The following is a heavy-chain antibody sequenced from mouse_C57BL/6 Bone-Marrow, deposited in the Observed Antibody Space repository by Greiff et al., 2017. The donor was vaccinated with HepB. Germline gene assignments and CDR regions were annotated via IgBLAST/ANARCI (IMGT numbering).Heavy chain of an antibody. J-gene: IGHJ3*01. CDR2: IDPSDSYT. V-gene: IGHV1-59*01. CDR1: GYTFTSYW. CDR3: ARYDYGGFAY. Sequence: VQLQQPGAELVRPGTSVKLSCKASGYTFTSYWMHWVKQRPGQGLEWIGVIDPSDSYTNYNQKFKGKATLTVDTSSSTAYMQLSSLTSEDSAVYYCARYDYGGFAYWGQGTLVTVSA. D-gene: IGHD2-4*01.